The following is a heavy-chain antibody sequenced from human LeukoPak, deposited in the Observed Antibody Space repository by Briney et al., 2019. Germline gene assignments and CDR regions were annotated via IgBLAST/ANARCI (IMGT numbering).Heavy chain of an antibody. CDR3: AREMAV. CDR1: GVSFGTYS. J-gene: IGHJ4*02. Sequence: PGGSLRLSCAASGVSFGTYSMHWARQVPGKGLEWVAVIWYDGSNEDYADSVKGRFTISRDNSKNTLYLQMNSLRAEDTAVYYCAREMAVWGQGALVTVSS. V-gene: IGHV3-33*01. D-gene: IGHD2-8*01. CDR2: IWYDGSNE.